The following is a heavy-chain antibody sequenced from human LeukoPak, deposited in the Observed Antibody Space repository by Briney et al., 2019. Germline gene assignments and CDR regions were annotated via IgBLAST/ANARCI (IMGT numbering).Heavy chain of an antibody. CDR3: TRDHCRGDNCPSFDY. J-gene: IGHJ4*02. Sequence: ASVKVSCKASGYTFTSYGISWVRQSHGQGLEWMGWIGAYNGDTNYAQKFQGRVTMTTDTSTSTAYMDLRSLRSDDTPVYYCTRDHCRGDNCPSFDYWGQGTLVTVSS. CDR1: GYTFTSYG. D-gene: IGHD2-15*01. CDR2: IGAYNGDT. V-gene: IGHV1-18*01.